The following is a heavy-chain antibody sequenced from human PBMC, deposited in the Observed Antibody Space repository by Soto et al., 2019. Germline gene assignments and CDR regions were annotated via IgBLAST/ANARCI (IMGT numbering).Heavy chain of an antibody. CDR3: AKDATRSSGWYYFDY. Sequence: GGSLRLSCAASGFTFSSYDMSWVRQAPGKGLEWVSGIDNGGSRTYYADSVKGRFTISRDNSKNTLYLQMNRLRAKDTAVYYCAKDATRSSGWYYFDYWGQGTLVTVSS. V-gene: IGHV3-23*03. J-gene: IGHJ4*02. D-gene: IGHD6-19*01. CDR1: GFTFSSYD. CDR2: IDNGGSRT.